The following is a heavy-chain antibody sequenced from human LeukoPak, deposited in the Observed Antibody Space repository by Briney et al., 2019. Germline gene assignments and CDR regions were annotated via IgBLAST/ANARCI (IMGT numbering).Heavy chain of an antibody. J-gene: IGHJ4*02. V-gene: IGHV4-59*12. CDR3: ARTDQRGRPFDY. D-gene: IGHD2-2*01. CDR2: IYYSGST. Sequence: PSETLSLTCTVSGGSTSSYYRSWIRQPPGKGLEWIGYIYYSGSTNDNPSLKSRVTISVDTSKNQFSLKLSSVTAADTAVYYCARTDQRGRPFDYWGQGTLVTVSS. CDR1: GGSTSSYY.